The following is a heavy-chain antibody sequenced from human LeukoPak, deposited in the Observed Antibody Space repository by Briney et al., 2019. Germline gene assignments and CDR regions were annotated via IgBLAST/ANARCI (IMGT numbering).Heavy chain of an antibody. CDR2: ISAYNGNT. D-gene: IGHD6-19*01. J-gene: IGHJ6*03. CDR1: GYTFTSYG. V-gene: IGHV1-18*01. Sequence: GASAKVSCKASGYTFTSYGISWVRQAPGQGLEWMGWISAYNGNTNYAQKLQGRVTMTTDTSTSTAYMELRSLRSDDTAVYYCARVVGRLSIAVAGTLNYYYYYMDVWGKGTTVTISS. CDR3: ARVVGRLSIAVAGTLNYYYYYMDV.